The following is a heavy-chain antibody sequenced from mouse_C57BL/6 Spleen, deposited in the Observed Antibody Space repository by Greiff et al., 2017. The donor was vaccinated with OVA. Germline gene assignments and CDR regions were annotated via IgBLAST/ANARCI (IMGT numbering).Heavy chain of an antibody. CDR2: INPYNGGT. CDR3: ARERDLTYYFDY. Sequence: VQLKESGPVLVKPGASVKMSCKASGYTFTDYYMNWVKQSHGKSLEWIGVINPYNGGTSYNQKFKGKATLTVDKSSSTAYMELNSLTSEDSAVYYCARERDLTYYFDYWGQGTTLTVSS. V-gene: IGHV1-19*01. J-gene: IGHJ2*01. CDR1: GYTFTDYY.